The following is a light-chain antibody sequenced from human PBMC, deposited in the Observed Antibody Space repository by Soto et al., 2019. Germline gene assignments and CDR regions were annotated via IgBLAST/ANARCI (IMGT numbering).Light chain of an antibody. CDR3: SSYTSSSTLV. CDR1: SSDVGSYNY. CDR2: EVS. V-gene: IGLV2-14*01. Sequence: QSALTQPASVSGSPGQSITISCTGTSSDVGSYNYVSWYQQHPGKAPKLMLFEVSNRPSGVSNRFSGSKSGNTASLTISGLQTEDEADYYCSSYTSSSTLVFGTGTKVTVL. J-gene: IGLJ1*01.